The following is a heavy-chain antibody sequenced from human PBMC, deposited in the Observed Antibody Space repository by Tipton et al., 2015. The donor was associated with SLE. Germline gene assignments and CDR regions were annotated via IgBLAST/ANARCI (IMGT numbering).Heavy chain of an antibody. V-gene: IGHV3-11*01. CDR1: GFSISDYY. Sequence: SLRLSCAASGFSISDYYMNWIRQAPGKGLEWGSYISSNGKTIYYGDSVQGRFTISRDNAKNSLYLQMNSLRGEDTALYYCVLRPDNEGVGRGYWGQGILVTVSS. CDR2: ISSNGKTI. CDR3: VLRPDNEGVGRGY. D-gene: IGHD1-26*01. J-gene: IGHJ4*02.